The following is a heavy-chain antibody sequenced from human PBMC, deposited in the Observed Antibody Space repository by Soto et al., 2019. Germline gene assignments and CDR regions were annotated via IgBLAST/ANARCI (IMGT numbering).Heavy chain of an antibody. CDR2: ISYDGSNK. V-gene: IGHV3-30*18. Sequence: QVQLVESGGGVVQPGRSLRLSCAASGFTFSSFGMHWVRQAPGKGLEGVAVISYDGSNKYYAESVKGRFTISRDDSKNTLYLQMNSLRPEDTAVYHCAKTAGYDYVWGSSGLDPWGQGTLVTVSS. CDR1: GFTFSSFG. CDR3: AKTAGYDYVWGSSGLDP. J-gene: IGHJ5*02. D-gene: IGHD3-16*01.